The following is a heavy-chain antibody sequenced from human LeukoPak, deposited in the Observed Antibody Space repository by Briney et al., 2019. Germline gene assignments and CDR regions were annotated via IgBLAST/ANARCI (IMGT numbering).Heavy chain of an antibody. J-gene: IGHJ5*02. D-gene: IGHD6-6*01. V-gene: IGHV1-8*01. CDR1: GYTFTSYD. CDR2: MNPNSGNT. Sequence: ASVTVSCKASGYTFTSYDINWVRQATGQGLEWMGWMNPNSGNTGYAQKFQGRVTMTRNTSISTAYMELSSLRSEDTAVYYCARGRIAARGNWFDPWGQGTLVTVSS. CDR3: ARGRIAARGNWFDP.